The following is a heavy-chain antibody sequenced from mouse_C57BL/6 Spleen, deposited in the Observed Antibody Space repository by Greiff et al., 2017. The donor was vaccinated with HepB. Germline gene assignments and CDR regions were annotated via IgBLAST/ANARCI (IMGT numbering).Heavy chain of an antibody. J-gene: IGHJ3*01. D-gene: IGHD3-2*02. CDR1: GFTFSSYA. CDR2: ISDGGSYT. V-gene: IGHV5-4*01. Sequence: DVMLVESGGGLVKPGGSLKLSCAASGFTFSSYAMSWVRQTPEKRLEWVATISDGGSYTYYPDNVKGRFTISRDNAKNNLYLQMSHLKSEDTAMYYCARDHSSGSRFAYWGQGTLVTVSA. CDR3: ARDHSSGSRFAY.